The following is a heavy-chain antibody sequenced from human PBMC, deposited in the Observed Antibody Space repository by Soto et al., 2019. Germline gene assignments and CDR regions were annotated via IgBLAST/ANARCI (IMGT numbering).Heavy chain of an antibody. CDR2: TYYRSMWYN. V-gene: IGHV6-1*01. Sequence: PSRGLEWLGRTYYRSMWYNDYAESVKSRITIDPDTSKNQFSLQLNSVTPEDTAVYYCARSIAVTGTFDSWGQGTLVTVSS. J-gene: IGHJ4*02. CDR3: ARSIAVTGTFDS. D-gene: IGHD6-13*01.